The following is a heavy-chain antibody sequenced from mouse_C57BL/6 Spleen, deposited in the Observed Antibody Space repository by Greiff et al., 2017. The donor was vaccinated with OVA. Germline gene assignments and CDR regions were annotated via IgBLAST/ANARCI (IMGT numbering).Heavy chain of an antibody. CDR1: GYTFTSYG. CDR3: ARGDGYHGLYAMDY. J-gene: IGHJ4*01. CDR2: IYPRSGNT. D-gene: IGHD2-3*01. V-gene: IGHV1-81*01. Sequence: QVQLQQSGAELARPGASVKLSCKASGYTFTSYGISWVKQRTGQGLEWIGEIYPRSGNTYYNEKFKGKATLTADKSSSTAYMELRSLTSEDSAVYVCARGDGYHGLYAMDYWGQGTSVTVSS.